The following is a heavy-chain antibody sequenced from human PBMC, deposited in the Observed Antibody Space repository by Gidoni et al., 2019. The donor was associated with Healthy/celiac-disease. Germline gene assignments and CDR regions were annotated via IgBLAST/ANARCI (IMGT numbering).Heavy chain of an antibody. J-gene: IGHJ4*02. D-gene: IGHD3-3*01. V-gene: IGHV3-23*01. CDR1: GFTFSSYA. CDR3: AKGGHYDFLYFDY. Sequence: EVQLLESGGGLVQPGGSLRLPCAASGFTFSSYAMSWVRQAPGKGLEWVSAISGSGGSTYYADSVKGRFTISRDNSKNTLYLQMNSLRAEDTAVYYCAKGGHYDFLYFDYWGQGTLVTVSS. CDR2: ISGSGGST.